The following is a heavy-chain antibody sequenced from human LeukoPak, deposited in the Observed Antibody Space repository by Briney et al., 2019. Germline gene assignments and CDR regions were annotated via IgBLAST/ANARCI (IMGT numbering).Heavy chain of an antibody. CDR3: AKVRGPSSWYASFDY. CDR2: ISWNSGSI. D-gene: IGHD6-13*01. J-gene: IGHJ4*02. CDR1: GFTFDDYA. Sequence: GRSLRLSCAASGFTFDDYAMHWVRQAPGKGLEWVSGISWNSGSIGYADSVKGRFTISRDNAKNSLYLQMNSLRAEDTALYYCAKVRGPSSWYASFDYWGQGTLVTVSS. V-gene: IGHV3-9*01.